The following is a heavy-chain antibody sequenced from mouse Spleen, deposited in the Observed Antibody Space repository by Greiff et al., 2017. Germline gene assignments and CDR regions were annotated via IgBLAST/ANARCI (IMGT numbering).Heavy chain of an antibody. CDR3: ARTGGNYWFAY. Sequence: VKLQESGPQLVRPGASVKISCKASGYSFTSYWMHWVKQRPGQGLEWIGMIDPSDSETRLNQKFKDKATLTVDKSSSTAYMQLSSPTSEDSAVYYCARTGGNYWFAYWGQGTLVTVSA. V-gene: IGHV1S126*01. CDR2: IDPSDSET. D-gene: IGHD2-1*01. CDR1: GYSFTSYW. J-gene: IGHJ3*01.